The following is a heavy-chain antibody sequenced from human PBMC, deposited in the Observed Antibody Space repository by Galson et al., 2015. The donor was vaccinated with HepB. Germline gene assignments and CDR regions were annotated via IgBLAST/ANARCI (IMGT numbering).Heavy chain of an antibody. CDR1: GFTFDDYA. D-gene: IGHD1-20*01. J-gene: IGHJ4*02. CDR3: AKDTGGYNWNYLDY. CDR2: ISWNSGSI. V-gene: IGHV3-9*01. Sequence: SLRLSCAASGFTFDDYAMHWVRQAPGKGLEWVSGISWNSGSIGYADSVKGRFTISRDNAKNSLYLQMNSLRAEDTALYYCAKDTGGYNWNYLDYWGQGTLVTVSS.